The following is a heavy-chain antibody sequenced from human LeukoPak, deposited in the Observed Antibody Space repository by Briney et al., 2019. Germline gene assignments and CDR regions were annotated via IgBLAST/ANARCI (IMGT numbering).Heavy chain of an antibody. D-gene: IGHD5-12*01. J-gene: IGHJ4*02. CDR1: GGSISSGGYS. V-gene: IGHV4-30-2*01. CDR2: IYHSGST. Sequence: TLSLTCAVSGGSISSGGYSWSWIRQPPGKGLEWIGYIYHSGSTYYNPSLKSRVTISVDRSKNQFSLKLSSVTAADTAVYYCARAMEGGYSTYFDYWGQGTLVTVSS. CDR3: ARAMEGGYSTYFDY.